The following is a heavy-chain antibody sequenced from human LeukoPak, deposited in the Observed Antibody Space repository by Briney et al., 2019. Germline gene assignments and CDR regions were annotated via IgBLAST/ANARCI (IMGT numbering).Heavy chain of an antibody. CDR3: VNLGYSD. D-gene: IGHD5-12*01. Sequence: GGSLRLSCEASGFSFSAAWMTWVRQAPGKGLEWVATIKNDGSDKYYVDSVKGRFTLSRDNAKNSVYLQMNSLRVEDTAVYYCVNLGYSDGGQGTLVSVSS. J-gene: IGHJ4*02. V-gene: IGHV3-7*01. CDR2: IKNDGSDK. CDR1: GFSFSAAW.